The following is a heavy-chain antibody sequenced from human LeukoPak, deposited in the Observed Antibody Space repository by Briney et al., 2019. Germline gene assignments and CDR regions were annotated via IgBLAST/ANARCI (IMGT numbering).Heavy chain of an antibody. V-gene: IGHV4-39*01. D-gene: IGHD3-10*01. Sequence: SETLSLTCTVSGGSISSSSYYWGWIRQPPGKGLEWIGSIYYSGSTYYNPSHKSRVTISVDTSKNQFSLKLSSVTAADTAVYYCASRITMVRGVIINAFDIRGQGTMVTVSS. CDR3: ASRITMVRGVIINAFDI. CDR2: IYYSGST. J-gene: IGHJ3*02. CDR1: GGSISSSSYY.